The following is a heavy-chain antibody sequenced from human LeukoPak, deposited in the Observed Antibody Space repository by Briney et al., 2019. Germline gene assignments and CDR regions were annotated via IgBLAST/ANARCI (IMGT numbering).Heavy chain of an antibody. J-gene: IGHJ6*03. CDR1: GFIFNSYG. V-gene: IGHV3-33*01. CDR3: ARSWGIRGVIFSPPARNMDV. D-gene: IGHD3-10*01. CDR2: IWYDGSNK. Sequence: PGGSLRLSCAASGFIFNSYGMHWVRQAPGKGLEWVAFIWYDGSNKYYADSVKGRFTISRDNSKNTLYLQMNSLPTEDTAVYYCARSWGIRGVIFSPPARNMDVWGKGTTVIVSS.